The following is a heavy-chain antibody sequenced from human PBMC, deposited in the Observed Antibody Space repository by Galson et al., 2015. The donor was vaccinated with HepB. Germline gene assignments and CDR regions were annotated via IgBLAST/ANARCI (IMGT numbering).Heavy chain of an antibody. V-gene: IGHV1-69*04. Sequence: SVKVSCKASGGTFSSYAISWVRQAPGQGLEWMGRIIPILGIANYAQKFQGRVTITADKSTSTAYMELSSLRSEDTAVYYCARYRNYDSSGYYPPLDYWGQGTLVTVSS. J-gene: IGHJ4*02. CDR3: ARYRNYDSSGYYPPLDY. CDR1: GGTFSSYA. D-gene: IGHD3-22*01. CDR2: IIPILGIA.